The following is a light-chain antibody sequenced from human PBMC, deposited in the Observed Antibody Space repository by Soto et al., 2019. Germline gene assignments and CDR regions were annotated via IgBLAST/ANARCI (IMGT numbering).Light chain of an antibody. V-gene: IGLV1-44*01. CDR2: NDN. CDR3: AAWDVSLNGHYA. J-gene: IGLJ1*01. CDR1: FSNIGSSS. Sequence: QAVVTQPPSVSGTPGQRVTISCSGSFSNIGSSSVNWYQQFPGTAPKLLMYNDNQWPSGVPDRFSGSRSGTSAALAISGLQSEDEDDYFCAAWDVSLNGHYAFGTGTQLTVL.